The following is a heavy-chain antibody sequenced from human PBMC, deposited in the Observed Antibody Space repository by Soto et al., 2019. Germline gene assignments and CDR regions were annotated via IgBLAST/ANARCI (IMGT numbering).Heavy chain of an antibody. Sequence: QVQLQESGPGRVKPSETQSLTCSVFGGSITDYSWNWIRQSAGQGLEWIGRISAPGKHQVNPPLHSRVTLSLETSKNQLSLQLTSVTAAAVAVYYCAWASGDNWSDEAYWGQGTLVTVSS. CDR1: GGSITDYS. J-gene: IGHJ4*02. CDR2: ISAPGKH. CDR3: AWASGDNWSDEAY. D-gene: IGHD1-20*01. V-gene: IGHV4-4*07.